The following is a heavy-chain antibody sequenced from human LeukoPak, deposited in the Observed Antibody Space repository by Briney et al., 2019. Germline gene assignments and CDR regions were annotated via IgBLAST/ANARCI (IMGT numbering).Heavy chain of an antibody. CDR2: IYYSGST. J-gene: IGHJ5*02. CDR1: GGSISSYY. CDR3: ARGLSIVAAGPAA. V-gene: IGHV4-59*01. Sequence: SETLSLTCTVSGGSISSYYWSWIRQPPGKGLEWIGYIYYSGSTNYNPSLKSRVTISVDTSKNQFSLKLTSVTAADTAVYYCARGLSIVAAGPAAWGQGTLVTVSS. D-gene: IGHD6-13*01.